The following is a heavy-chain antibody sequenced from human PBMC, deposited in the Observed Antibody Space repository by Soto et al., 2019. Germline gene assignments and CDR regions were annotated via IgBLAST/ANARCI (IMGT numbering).Heavy chain of an antibody. V-gene: IGHV4-61*01. J-gene: IGHJ4*02. D-gene: IGHD3-22*01. CDR3: ARDSRKPYYYDGSGYPTYFED. CDR1: GGSVSSGSYY. CDR2: IYYSGST. Sequence: QVQLQESGPGLVKPSETLSLTCTVSGGSVSSGSYYWSWIRQPPGKGLEWIGYIYYSGSTNYNPSLKSRVTITVDTSKNQFALKLSSVTAADTAVYYCARDSRKPYYYDGSGYPTYFEDWGQGTLVTVSS.